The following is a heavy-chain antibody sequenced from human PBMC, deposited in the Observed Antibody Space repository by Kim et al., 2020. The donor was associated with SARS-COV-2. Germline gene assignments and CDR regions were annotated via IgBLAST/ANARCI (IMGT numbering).Heavy chain of an antibody. CDR2: INHSGST. CDR1: GGSFSGYY. V-gene: IGHV4-34*01. J-gene: IGHJ4*02. D-gene: IGHD6-13*01. Sequence: SETLSLTCAVYGGSFSGYYWSWIRQPPGKGLEWIGEINHSGSTNYNPSLKSRVTISVDTSKNQFSLKLSSVTAADTAVYYCARGQVSSSWVFDYWGQGTLVTVSS. CDR3: ARGQVSSSWVFDY.